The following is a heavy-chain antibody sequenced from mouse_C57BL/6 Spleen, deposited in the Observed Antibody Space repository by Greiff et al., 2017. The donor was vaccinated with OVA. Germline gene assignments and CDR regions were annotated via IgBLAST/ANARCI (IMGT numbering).Heavy chain of an antibody. J-gene: IGHJ4*01. D-gene: IGHD1-1*01. Sequence: EVKLMESGGGLVKPGGSLKLSCAASGFTFSSYAMSWVRQTPEKRLEWVATISDGGSYTYYPDNVKGRFTISRDNAKNNLYLQMSHLKSEDTAMYYCARDLIYYYGSMDYWGQGTSVTVSS. CDR3: ARDLIYYYGSMDY. CDR1: GFTFSSYA. CDR2: ISDGGSYT. V-gene: IGHV5-4*01.